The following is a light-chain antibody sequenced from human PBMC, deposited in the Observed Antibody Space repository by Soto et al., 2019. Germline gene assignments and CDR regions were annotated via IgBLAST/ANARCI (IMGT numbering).Light chain of an antibody. CDR3: QQYISFPYT. Sequence: DIQMTQSPSTLSASVGDRVTITCRASQSFSSWLAWYQQKPGKAPKLLIYKASTLESGVPSRVSGSGSGTEFTLTISSLQPDDFATYYCQQYISFPYTFGQGTKLEIK. J-gene: IGKJ2*01. CDR2: KAS. CDR1: QSFSSW. V-gene: IGKV1-5*03.